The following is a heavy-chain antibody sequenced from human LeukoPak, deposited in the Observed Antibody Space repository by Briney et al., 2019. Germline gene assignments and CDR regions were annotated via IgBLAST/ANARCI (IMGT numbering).Heavy chain of an antibody. CDR2: IYYSGST. D-gene: IGHD2-2*01. CDR1: GGSISGGGYY. Sequence: SQTLSLTCTVSGGSISGGGYYWSWIRQHPGKGLEWIGYIYYSGSTYYNPSLKSRVTISVDTSKNQFSLKLSSVTAADTAVYYCARDRRIVVVPAAIGDLQDGYYYYGMDVWGKGTTVTVPS. CDR3: ARDRRIVVVPAAIGDLQDGYYYYGMDV. J-gene: IGHJ6*04. V-gene: IGHV4-31*03.